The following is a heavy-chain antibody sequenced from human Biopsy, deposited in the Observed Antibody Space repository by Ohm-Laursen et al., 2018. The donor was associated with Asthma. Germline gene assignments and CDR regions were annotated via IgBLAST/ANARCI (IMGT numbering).Heavy chain of an antibody. CDR2: ISYDGSNK. Sequence: SLRLSCTASGFTFSSYGMHWVRQAPGKGLEWVAVISYDGSNKYYADSVKGRYTISRDNSKNTLYLQMNSLRAEDTAVYYCASQSSGPDFWSGYYYFDYWGQGTLVTVSS. CDR1: GFTFSSYG. V-gene: IGHV3-30*03. CDR3: ASQSSGPDFWSGYYYFDY. J-gene: IGHJ4*02. D-gene: IGHD3-3*01.